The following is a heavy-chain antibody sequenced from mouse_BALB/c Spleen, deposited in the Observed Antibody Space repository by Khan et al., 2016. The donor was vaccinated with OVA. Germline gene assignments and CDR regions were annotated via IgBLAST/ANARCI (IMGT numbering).Heavy chain of an antibody. Sequence: QVQLQQSGPGLVAPSQSLSITCTVSGFSLTNYGVHWVRQPPGKGLEWLVVIWSDGSTNYNSVLKSRLSISTDNSKSQVFLKMNSLQTDDTAMYYCARWFDGYSSLYAMDYWGQGTSVTVSS. CDR3: ARWFDGYSSLYAMDY. J-gene: IGHJ4*01. D-gene: IGHD2-3*01. CDR2: IWSDGST. V-gene: IGHV2-6*02. CDR1: GFSLTNYG.